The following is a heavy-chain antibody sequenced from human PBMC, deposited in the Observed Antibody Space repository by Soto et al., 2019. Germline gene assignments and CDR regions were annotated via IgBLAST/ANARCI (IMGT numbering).Heavy chain of an antibody. CDR2: ITINGNT. CDR1: GAYISDFS. V-gene: IGHV4-4*07. CDR3: ARQTGENWTYEAH. J-gene: IGHJ1*01. D-gene: IGHD7-27*01. Sequence: PSETLSLTCRVSGAYISDFSCSWIRQPAGKGLEWIGRITINGNTQKNPSFTSRVTMSIDTSRNHFSLNLQSATAADTALYYCARQTGENWTYEAHWGPGTLVTVSS.